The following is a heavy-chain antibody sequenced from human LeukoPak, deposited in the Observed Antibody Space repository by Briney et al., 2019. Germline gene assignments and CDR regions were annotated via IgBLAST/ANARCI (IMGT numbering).Heavy chain of an antibody. D-gene: IGHD6-6*01. CDR1: GGSFSGYY. CDR3: ARGYLAARPPLHY. CDR2: INHSGST. J-gene: IGHJ4*02. Sequence: SETLSLTCAVYGGSFSGYYWSWIRQPPGKELEWIGEINHSGSTNYNPSLKSRVTISVDTSKNQFSLKLSSVTAADTAVYYCARGYLAARPPLHYWGQGTLVTVSS. V-gene: IGHV4-34*01.